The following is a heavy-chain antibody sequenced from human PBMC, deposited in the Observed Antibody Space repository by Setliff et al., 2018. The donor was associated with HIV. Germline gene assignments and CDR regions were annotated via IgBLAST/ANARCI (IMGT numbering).Heavy chain of an antibody. J-gene: IGHJ2*01. Sequence: PSETLSLTCTVSGASISSGGYYWSWIRQHPGKGLEWIGYIYYSGSTYYNPSLKSRVIISVDTSKNQFSLKLSSVTAADTAVYYCASPRGYCSGGTCHFWYFDLWGRGTLVTVSS. V-gene: IGHV4-31*03. CDR3: ASPRGYCSGGTCHFWYFDL. CDR1: GASISSGGYY. CDR2: IYYSGST. D-gene: IGHD2-15*01.